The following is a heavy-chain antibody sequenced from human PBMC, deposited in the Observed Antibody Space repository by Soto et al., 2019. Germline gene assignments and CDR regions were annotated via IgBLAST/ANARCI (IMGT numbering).Heavy chain of an antibody. J-gene: IGHJ1*01. CDR1: GYTFTSYY. CDR2: INPSGGST. V-gene: IGHV1-46*03. D-gene: IGHD3-10*01. CDR3: ARAYGSGSYYIAEYFQH. Sequence: QVQLVQSGAEVKKPGASVKVSCKASGYTFTSYYMHWVRQAPGQGLEWMGIINPSGGSTSYAQKFKGRVTMTRDTSTSTVYMELSSLRSEDTAVYYCARAYGSGSYYIAEYFQHWGQGTLVTVSS.